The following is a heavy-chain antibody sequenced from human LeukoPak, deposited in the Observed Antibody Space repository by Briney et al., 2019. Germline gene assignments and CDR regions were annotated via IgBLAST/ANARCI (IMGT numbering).Heavy chain of an antibody. D-gene: IGHD3-10*01. CDR2: VYFRGNK. Sequence: SETLSLTCTVSGDSISNTNYYWGWIRQPPGKGLQWIGTVYFRGNKYYTPSLKSRVTTSVDMSSNQFFLKLTSVTAAVTAVYNGGRHRGGRYSGVFDSWGQGTLVAVSS. J-gene: IGHJ4*02. CDR1: GDSISNTNYY. V-gene: IGHV4-39*01. CDR3: GRHRGGRYSGVFDS.